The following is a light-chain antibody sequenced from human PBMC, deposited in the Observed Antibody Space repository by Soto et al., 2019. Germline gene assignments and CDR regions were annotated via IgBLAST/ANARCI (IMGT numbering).Light chain of an antibody. V-gene: IGLV2-8*01. CDR2: DVS. Sequence: QSALTQPPSASGSPGQSVTISCTGTSSDVGGYNYVSWYQQHPGKAPKLMIYDVSKRPSGLPARFSGSKSGNTASLTVSGLQAEDEADYYCSSYAGTNNLGKFDGGTKLTVL. CDR3: SSYAGTNNLGK. J-gene: IGLJ2*01. CDR1: SSDVGGYNY.